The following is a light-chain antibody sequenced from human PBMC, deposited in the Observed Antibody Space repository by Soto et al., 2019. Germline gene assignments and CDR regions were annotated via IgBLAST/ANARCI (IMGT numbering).Light chain of an antibody. CDR2: GTS. V-gene: IGKV3-20*01. CDR1: QTIDSTN. Sequence: EIVLTQSPGTLSVSPGERATLSCRASQTIDSTNLAWYQQKPGQAPSLLIYGTSSRATGIPDRFSGSGSGTVFTLTISRLEPEDSAIYYCQQYGSWTFGQGTKVEIK. J-gene: IGKJ1*01. CDR3: QQYGSWT.